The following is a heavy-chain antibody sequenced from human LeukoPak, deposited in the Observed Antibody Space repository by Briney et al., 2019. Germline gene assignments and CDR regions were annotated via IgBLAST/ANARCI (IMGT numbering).Heavy chain of an antibody. CDR2: ISHGGST. CDR1: DYSISNAYY. V-gene: IGHV4-38-2*01. Sequence: PSETLSLTCAVSDYSISNAYYWGWIRQPPGKGLEWIGSISHGGSTHYNASLKSRVTISLDASKNQFSLRLSSVTAADTAVYYCARQADVPSSIGYFDFWGQGAPVTVSS. CDR3: ARQADVPSSIGYFDF. J-gene: IGHJ4*02. D-gene: IGHD2/OR15-2a*01.